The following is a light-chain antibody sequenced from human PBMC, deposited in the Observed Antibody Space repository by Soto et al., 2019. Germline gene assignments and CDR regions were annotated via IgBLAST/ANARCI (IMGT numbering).Light chain of an antibody. V-gene: IGLV1-40*01. J-gene: IGLJ3*02. CDR2: DNN. CDR1: SSNIGAGYD. Sequence: QSVLTQPPSVSGAPGQRVTISCTGSSSNIGAGYDVHWYQQFPGTAPKVLIYDNNKRPSGVPDRFSGSKSGTSASLTITGLQTDDEADYYCRSYDRNLGSGPWVFGGGTKLTVL. CDR3: RSYDRNLGSGPWV.